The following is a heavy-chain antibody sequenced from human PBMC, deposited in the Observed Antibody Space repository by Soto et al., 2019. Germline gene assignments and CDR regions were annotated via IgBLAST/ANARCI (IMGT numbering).Heavy chain of an antibody. CDR3: ARDRYYYGSGSYYISWFDP. Sequence: ASVKVSCKTSGYTFTTYGVSWVRQAPGQGLEWMGWISAYNGNTNYAQKLQGRVTMTTDTSTSTAYMELRGLRSDDTAVYYCARDRYYYGSGSYYISWFDPWGQGTLVTV. CDR1: GYTFTTYG. D-gene: IGHD3-10*01. V-gene: IGHV1-18*04. J-gene: IGHJ5*02. CDR2: ISAYNGNT.